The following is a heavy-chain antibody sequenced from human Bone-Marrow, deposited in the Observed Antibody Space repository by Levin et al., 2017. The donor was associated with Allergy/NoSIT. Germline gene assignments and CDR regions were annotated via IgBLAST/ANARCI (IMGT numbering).Heavy chain of an antibody. CDR3: ATAKRAGSPDY. J-gene: IGHJ4*02. CDR1: GFTFSSYS. CDR2: ISASSSYK. V-gene: IGHV3-21*01. Sequence: PGESLKISCAASGFTFSSYSMNWVRQAPGKGLEWVSSISASSSYKYYADSVKGRFTISRDNAKNSMPLEMNSLTPDATAVYYCATAKRAGSPDYWGQGILVIVSS. D-gene: IGHD2-15*01.